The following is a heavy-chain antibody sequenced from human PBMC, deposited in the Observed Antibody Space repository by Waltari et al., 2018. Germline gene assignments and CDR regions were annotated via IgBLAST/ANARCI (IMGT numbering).Heavy chain of an antibody. CDR1: GGSFSGYY. D-gene: IGHD1-26*01. V-gene: IGHV4-34*01. CDR2: SKQRGST. J-gene: IGHJ3*02. CDR3: ARGVGATRGDAFDI. Sequence: QVQLQQWGAGLLKPSETLSLTCAVYGGSFSGYYWSWIRQPPGKGLVWIGESKQRGSTNYNPSLKSRVTISVDTSKIQFSLKLSSVTAADTAVYYCARGVGATRGDAFDIWGQGTMVTVSS.